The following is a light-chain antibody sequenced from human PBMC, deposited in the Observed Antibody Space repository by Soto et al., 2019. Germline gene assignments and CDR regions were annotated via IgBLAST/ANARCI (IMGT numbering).Light chain of an antibody. Sequence: DIQMTQSPSTLSASVGDRVTITCWASQSISSWLAWYQQKPGKAPKLLIQKASSLESGVPSRFSGSGSGTDFTLTISSLQPDDFAPYYCQQYNTYWTFGQGTKVEIK. CDR1: QSISSW. CDR3: QQYNTYWT. J-gene: IGKJ1*01. CDR2: KAS. V-gene: IGKV1-5*03.